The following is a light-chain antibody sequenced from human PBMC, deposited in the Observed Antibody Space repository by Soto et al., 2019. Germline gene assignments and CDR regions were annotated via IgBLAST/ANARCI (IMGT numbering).Light chain of an antibody. CDR2: AAS. CDR3: QQFNSYPYT. Sequence: DIRLTQSPSFLSASVGDRVTITCRASPGISNYLAWYQQKPGKAPKLLIYAASTLQSGVPSRFSGSGFGTDFTLTISSLQPEDFATYYCQQFNSYPYTFGQGTKLEIK. J-gene: IGKJ2*01. V-gene: IGKV1-9*01. CDR1: PGISNY.